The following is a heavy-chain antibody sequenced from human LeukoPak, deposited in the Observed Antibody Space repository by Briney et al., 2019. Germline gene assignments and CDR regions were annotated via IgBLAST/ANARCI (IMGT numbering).Heavy chain of an antibody. CDR1: GYTFPDYG. V-gene: IGHV1-18*01. D-gene: IGHD1-26*01. CDR3: AREIKGSYVDY. CDR2: ISGYNGHT. J-gene: IGHJ4*02. Sequence: ASVRVSCKTSGYTFPDYGISWVRQAPGQGLEWVGWISGYNGHTNYAQKFQGRVTMTTDTSTSTAYMELSSLRSEDTAVYYCAREIKGSYVDYWGQGTLVTVSS.